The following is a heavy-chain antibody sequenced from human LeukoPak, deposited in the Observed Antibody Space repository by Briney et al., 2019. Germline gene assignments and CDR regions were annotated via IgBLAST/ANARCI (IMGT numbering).Heavy chain of an antibody. CDR1: GYTFTSYA. V-gene: IGHV1-3*01. CDR3: ARDVVGSSGRLYY. Sequence: ASVKVSCKASGYTFTSYAMHWVRQAPGQRLEWMGWISAGNGNTKYSQKFQGRVTITRDTSASTAYMELSSLRSEDTAVYYCARDVVGSSGRLYYWGQGTLVTVSS. CDR2: ISAGNGNT. J-gene: IGHJ4*02. D-gene: IGHD6-19*01.